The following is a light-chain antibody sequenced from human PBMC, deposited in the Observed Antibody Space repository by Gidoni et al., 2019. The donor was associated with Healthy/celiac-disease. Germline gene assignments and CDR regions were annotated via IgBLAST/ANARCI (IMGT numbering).Light chain of an antibody. CDR1: QGISSY. CDR2: AAS. V-gene: IGKV1-9*01. CDR3: QQLNSYRT. Sequence: IQLPQSPSFLSASVGDRVTIPGRHSQGISSYLAWYQQKPGKAPKLLIYAASTVHSGVPSRFSGSGSGTEFTLTISSLQPEDFATYYCQQLNSYRTFGQGTKVEIK. J-gene: IGKJ1*01.